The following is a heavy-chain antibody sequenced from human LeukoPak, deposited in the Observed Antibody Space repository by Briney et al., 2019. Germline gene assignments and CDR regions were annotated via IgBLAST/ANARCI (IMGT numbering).Heavy chain of an antibody. CDR2: IRYDRRNQ. J-gene: IGHJ4*02. CDR3: AKGLGYSSSWSLYFDY. V-gene: IGHV3-30*02. CDR1: GFTFSSYG. Sequence: GGSLRLSCAASGFTFSSYGMHWVRQALGKGLEWVAFIRYDRRNQYYADSVKGRFTISRDNSKNTLYLQMNSLRAEDTAVYYCAKGLGYSSSWSLYFDYWGQGTLVTVSS. D-gene: IGHD6-13*01.